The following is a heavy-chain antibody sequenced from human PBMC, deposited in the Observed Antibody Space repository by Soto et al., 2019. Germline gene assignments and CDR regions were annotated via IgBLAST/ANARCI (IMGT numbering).Heavy chain of an antibody. Sequence: GASVKVSCKASGYTFTGYYMHWVRQAPGQGLEWMGWINPNSGGTNYAQKFQGWGTMTRDTSISTAYMELSRLRSDDTAVYYCARGGSAAAGYYYYMDVWGKGTTVTVSS. V-gene: IGHV1-2*04. D-gene: IGHD6-13*01. J-gene: IGHJ6*03. CDR2: INPNSGGT. CDR1: GYTFTGYY. CDR3: ARGGSAAAGYYYYMDV.